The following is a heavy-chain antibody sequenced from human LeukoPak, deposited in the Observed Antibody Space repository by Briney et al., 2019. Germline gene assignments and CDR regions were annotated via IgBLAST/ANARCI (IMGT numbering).Heavy chain of an antibody. CDR1: GFTFSSYG. D-gene: IGHD2-21*02. CDR3: AKDCGGDCYSFDY. J-gene: IGHJ4*02. Sequence: PGRSLGLSCAASGFTFSSYGMHWVRQAPGKGLEWVAVISYDGSNKYYADSVKGRFTISRDNSKNTLYLQMNSLRAEDTAVYYCAKDCGGDCYSFDYWGQGTLVTVSS. CDR2: ISYDGSNK. V-gene: IGHV3-30*18.